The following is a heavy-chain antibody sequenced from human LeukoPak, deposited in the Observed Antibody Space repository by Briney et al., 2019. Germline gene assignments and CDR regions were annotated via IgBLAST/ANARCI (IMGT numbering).Heavy chain of an antibody. J-gene: IGHJ4*02. Sequence: NPSETLSLTCTVSGGSISSSSYYWGWIRQPPGKGLEWIGSIYYSGSTYYNPSLKSRVTISVDTSKNQFSLKLSSVTAADTAVYYCARDNLIAADGWGQGTLVTVSS. CDR2: IYYSGST. CDR3: ARDNLIAADG. CDR1: GGSISSSSYY. V-gene: IGHV4-39*07. D-gene: IGHD6-13*01.